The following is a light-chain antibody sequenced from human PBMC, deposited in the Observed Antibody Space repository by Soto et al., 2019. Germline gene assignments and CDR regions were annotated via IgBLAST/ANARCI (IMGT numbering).Light chain of an antibody. CDR1: QSVSSN. CDR3: HQRSNWPPT. Sequence: EDVLTQSPATLSLSPGERATLSCRASQSVSSNLAWYQQRPGQAPRLLIYDASNRATGIPARFSGSGSGTDFTLTISSLQPEDFVLYYCHQRSNWPPTFGGGTKVEIK. J-gene: IGKJ4*01. V-gene: IGKV3-11*01. CDR2: DAS.